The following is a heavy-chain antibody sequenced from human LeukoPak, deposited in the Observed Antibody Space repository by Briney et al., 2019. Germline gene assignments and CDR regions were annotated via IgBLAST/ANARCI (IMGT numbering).Heavy chain of an antibody. CDR1: GGTFSSYS. V-gene: IGHV1-69*05. CDR3: ASEGNYDSSGYSRYNYYYMDV. J-gene: IGHJ6*03. CDR2: IIPAFGTA. Sequence: SVKVSCKGSGGTFSSYSISWVRQAPGQGLEWMGGIIPAFGTAHYAQKFQGRVTFTTDESTTTAYMELRSLRPEDTAVYYCASEGNYDSSGYSRYNYYYMDVWGKGTAVTVSS. D-gene: IGHD3-22*01.